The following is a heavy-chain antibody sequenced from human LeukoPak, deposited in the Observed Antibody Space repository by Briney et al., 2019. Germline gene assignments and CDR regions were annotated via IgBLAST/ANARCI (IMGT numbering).Heavy chain of an antibody. Sequence: SETLSLTCSVSGGSISSRNYYWGWIRQPPGKGLEWIGSIYYTGTTYYNPSLKSRVTISLDRSKNQFSLKVRSVTAADTAVYYCAREGIVRTYDQWGQGTLVTVSS. V-gene: IGHV4-39*07. CDR1: GGSISSRNYY. D-gene: IGHD2/OR15-2a*01. CDR3: AREGIVRTYDQ. J-gene: IGHJ4*02. CDR2: IYYTGTT.